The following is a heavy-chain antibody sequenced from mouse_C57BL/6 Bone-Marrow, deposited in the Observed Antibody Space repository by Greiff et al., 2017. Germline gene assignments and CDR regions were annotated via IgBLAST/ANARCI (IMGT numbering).Heavy chain of an antibody. CDR2: IHPNSGST. CDR3: AYGRGYFDV. CDR1: GYTFTSYW. D-gene: IGHD1-1*01. J-gene: IGHJ1*03. V-gene: IGHV1-64*01. Sequence: QVQLKESGAELVKPGASVKLSCKASGYTFTSYWMHWVKQRPGQGLEWIGMIHPNSGSTNYNEKFKSKATLTVDKSSSTAYMQLSSLTSEDSAVYYCAYGRGYFDVWGTGTTVTVSS.